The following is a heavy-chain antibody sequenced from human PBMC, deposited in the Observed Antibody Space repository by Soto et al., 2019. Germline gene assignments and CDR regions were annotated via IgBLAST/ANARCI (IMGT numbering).Heavy chain of an antibody. CDR1: GYTFISYA. CDR2: INAGNGNT. D-gene: IGHD3-3*01. CDR3: ARDLDFWSGYSAPDY. Sequence: ASVKVSCKASGYTFISYAMHWVRQAPGQRLEWMGWINAGNGNTKYSQKFQGRVTITRDTSASTAYMELSSLRSEDTAVYYCARDLDFWSGYSAPDYWGQGTLVTVSS. J-gene: IGHJ4*02. V-gene: IGHV1-3*01.